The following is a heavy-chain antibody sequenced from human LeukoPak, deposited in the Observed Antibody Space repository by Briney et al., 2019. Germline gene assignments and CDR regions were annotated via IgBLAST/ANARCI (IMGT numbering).Heavy chain of an antibody. CDR3: ASLAGGDGSILGAYFDY. V-gene: IGHV4-59*01. CDR2: IYYSGST. CDR1: GGSISSYY. D-gene: IGHD5-24*01. Sequence: SETLSLTCTVSGGSISSYYWSWIRQPPGKGLEWIGYIYYSGSTNYNPSLKSRVTISVDTSKNQFSLKLSSVTAADTAVYYCASLAGGDGSILGAYFDYWGQGTLVTVSS. J-gene: IGHJ4*02.